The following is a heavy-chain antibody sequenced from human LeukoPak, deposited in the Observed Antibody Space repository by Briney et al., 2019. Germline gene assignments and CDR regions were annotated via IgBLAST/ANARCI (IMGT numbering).Heavy chain of an antibody. J-gene: IGHJ4*02. CDR2: IIPLLGVP. CDR1: GGTFINYP. CDR3: ARERGDLTTVTNFDL. D-gene: IGHD4-17*01. Sequence: SVKVSFMASGGTFINYPITWVRQAPGQGLEWMGRIIPLLGVPNYAQNFQGRVTITADKSTSTAYMELSSLRSQDTAMYFCARERGDLTTVTNFDLWGQGTLVNVSS. V-gene: IGHV1-69*04.